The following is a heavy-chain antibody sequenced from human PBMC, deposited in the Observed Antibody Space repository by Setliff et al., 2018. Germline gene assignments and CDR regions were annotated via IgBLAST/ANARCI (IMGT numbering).Heavy chain of an antibody. CDR2: IYHGGDT. CDR3: ARTGTYRYFDY. CDR1: GYSIITGYY. D-gene: IGHD1-1*01. V-gene: IGHV4-38-2*02. Sequence: SETLSLTCSVSGYSIITGYYWAWIRRLPGRGLEWIGRIYHGGDTYYNASLKSRLTISVDTSKNQFSLKLRSVTAADTAVYYCARTGTYRYFDYWGQGALVTVSS. J-gene: IGHJ4*02.